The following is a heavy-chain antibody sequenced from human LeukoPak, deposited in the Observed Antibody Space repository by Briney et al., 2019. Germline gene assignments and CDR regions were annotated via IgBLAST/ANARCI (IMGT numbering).Heavy chain of an antibody. CDR1: GFTIDDYA. CDR3: AKDIGGYSYAADY. V-gene: IGHV3-43*02. Sequence: GGSLRLSCAASGFTIDDYAMHWVRQAPGKGLEWVSLISGDDGRTYYADSVKGRFTISRDNSKNSLYLQMNSLRIEDTALYYCAKDIGGYSYAADYWGQGTLVTVSS. D-gene: IGHD5-12*01. J-gene: IGHJ4*02. CDR2: ISGDDGRT.